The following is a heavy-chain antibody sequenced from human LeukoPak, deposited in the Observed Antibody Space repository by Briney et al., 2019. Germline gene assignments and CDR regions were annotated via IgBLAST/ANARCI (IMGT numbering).Heavy chain of an antibody. J-gene: IGHJ6*02. V-gene: IGHV1-3*01. CDR2: INAGNGNT. D-gene: IGHD3-9*01. CDR1: GYTLTSNA. Sequence: ASVKVSCKASGYTLTSNAMHWVRQAPGQRLEWMGWINAGNGNTKYSQKFQGRVTITRDTSASTAYMELSSLRSEDTAVYYCARDIRYSHGMDVWGQGTTVTVSS. CDR3: ARDIRYSHGMDV.